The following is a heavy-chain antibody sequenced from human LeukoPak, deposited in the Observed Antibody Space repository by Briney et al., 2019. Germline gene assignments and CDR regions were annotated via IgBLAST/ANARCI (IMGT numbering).Heavy chain of an antibody. CDR2: INPNSGGT. V-gene: IGHV1-2*04. J-gene: IGHJ4*02. Sequence: ASVKVSFKASGYTFTGYYMHWVRQAPGQRLEWMGWINPNSGGTNYAQKFQGWVTMTRDTSISTAYMELSRLRSDDTAVYYCARVDCSSTSCYDYFDYWGQGTLVTVSS. D-gene: IGHD2-2*01. CDR3: ARVDCSSTSCYDYFDY. CDR1: GYTFTGYY.